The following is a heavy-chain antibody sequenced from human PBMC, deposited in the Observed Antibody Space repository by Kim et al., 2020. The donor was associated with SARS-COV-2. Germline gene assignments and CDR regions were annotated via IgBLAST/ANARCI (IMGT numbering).Heavy chain of an antibody. CDR1: GFTFSSYS. CDR2: ISSSSSYI. J-gene: IGHJ3*02. V-gene: IGHV3-21*01. CDR3: ASARSFSYAFDI. Sequence: GGSLRLSCAASGFTFSSYSMNWVRQAPGKGLEWVSSISSSSSYIYYADSVKGRFTISRDNAKNSLYLQMNSLRAEDTAVYYCASARSFSYAFDIWGQGTMVTVSS.